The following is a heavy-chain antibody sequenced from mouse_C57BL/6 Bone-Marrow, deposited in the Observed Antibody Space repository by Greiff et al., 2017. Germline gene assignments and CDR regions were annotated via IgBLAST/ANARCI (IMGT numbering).Heavy chain of an antibody. Sequence: QVQLKESGPGLVAPSQSLSITCTVSGFSLTSYGVHWVRQPPGKGLEWLVVIWSDGSTTYNSALKFRLSISKDNSKSQVFLKMNSLQTDDTAMYYCARHSYYGSSYWYFDVWGTGTTVTVSS. J-gene: IGHJ1*03. CDR2: IWSDGST. D-gene: IGHD1-1*01. CDR3: ARHSYYGSSYWYFDV. V-gene: IGHV2-6-1*01. CDR1: GFSLTSYG.